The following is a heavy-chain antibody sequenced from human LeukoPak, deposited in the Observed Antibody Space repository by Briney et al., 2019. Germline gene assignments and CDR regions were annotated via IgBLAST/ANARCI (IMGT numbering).Heavy chain of an antibody. CDR3: ARDRMVGASNWFDP. D-gene: IGHD1-26*01. V-gene: IGHV4-4*07. Sequence: SETLSLTCTVSGGSISGYYWSWIRQPAGKGLEWIGRVYTSGGTNYNPSLNSRVTMTVDMSKNQFSLRLSSVTAADTAVYYCARDRMVGASNWFDPWGQGTLVTVSS. CDR1: GGSISGYY. CDR2: VYTSGGT. J-gene: IGHJ5*02.